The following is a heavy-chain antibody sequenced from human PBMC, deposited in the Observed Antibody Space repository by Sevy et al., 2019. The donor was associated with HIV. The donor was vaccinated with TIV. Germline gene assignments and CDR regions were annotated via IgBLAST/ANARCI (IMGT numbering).Heavy chain of an antibody. Sequence: SETLSLTCAVSGGSISSSNWRSWVRQPPGKGLEWIGEIYHSGSTNYNPSLKSRVTISVDKSKNQFSLKLSSVTAADTAVYYCARGSLGAYDFWSGYSNYYFDYWGQGTLVTVSS. CDR1: GGSISSSNW. CDR2: IYHSGST. V-gene: IGHV4-4*02. D-gene: IGHD3-3*01. J-gene: IGHJ4*02. CDR3: ARGSLGAYDFWSGYSNYYFDY.